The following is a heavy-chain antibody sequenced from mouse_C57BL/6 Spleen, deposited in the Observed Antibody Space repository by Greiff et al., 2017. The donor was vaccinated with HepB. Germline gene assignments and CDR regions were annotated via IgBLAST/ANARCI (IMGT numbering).Heavy chain of an antibody. Sequence: EVMLVESGGGLVKPGGSLKLSCAASGFTFSDYGMHWVRQAPEKGLEWVAYISSGSSTIYYADTVKGRFTISRDNAKNTLFLQMTSLRSEDTAMYYCARSNYDYYAMDYWGQGTSVTVSS. CDR1: GFTFSDYG. CDR3: ARSNYDYYAMDY. J-gene: IGHJ4*01. CDR2: ISSGSSTI. V-gene: IGHV5-17*01. D-gene: IGHD2-5*01.